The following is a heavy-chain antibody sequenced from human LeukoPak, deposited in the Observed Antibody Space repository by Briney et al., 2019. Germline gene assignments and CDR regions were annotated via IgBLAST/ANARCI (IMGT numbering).Heavy chain of an antibody. CDR2: IIPILGIA. J-gene: IGHJ4*02. CDR1: GGTFSSYA. CDR3: ASVTRRYCSSTSCYTPFDY. D-gene: IGHD2-2*02. V-gene: IGHV1-69*04. Sequence: GASVKVSCKASGGTFSSYAISWVRQAPGQGLEWMGRIIPILGIANYAQKFQGRVTITADKSTSTAYMELSSLRSEDTAVYYCASVTRRYCSSTSCYTPFDYWGQGTLVTVSS.